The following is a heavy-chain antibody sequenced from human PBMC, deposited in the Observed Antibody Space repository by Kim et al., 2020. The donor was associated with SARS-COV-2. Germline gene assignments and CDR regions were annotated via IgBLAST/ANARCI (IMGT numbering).Heavy chain of an antibody. J-gene: IGHJ6*02. D-gene: IGHD1-26*01. CDR3: AKDLLNYSVMDV. Sequence: GGSLRLSCAASGFTFRNNSMNWVRQAPGKGLEWVAGIYSDGSTHYADSVRGRFTISRDNSKNTLYLQMNRLSGEDTAAYYCAKDLLNYSVMDVWCQG. V-gene: IGHV3-23*01. CDR2: IYSDGST. CDR1: GFTFRNNS.